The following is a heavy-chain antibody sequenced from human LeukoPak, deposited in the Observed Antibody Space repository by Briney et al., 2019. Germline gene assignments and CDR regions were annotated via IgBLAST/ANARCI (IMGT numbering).Heavy chain of an antibody. CDR3: ARAEVLAARPIAFDP. J-gene: IGHJ5*02. CDR1: GGSISSYY. D-gene: IGHD6-6*01. CDR2: IYYSGST. Sequence: PSETLSLTCTVSGGSISSYYWSWIRQPPGKGLEWIGYIYYSGSTNYNPSLKSRVTISVDTSKNQFSLKLSSVTAADTAVYYCARAEVLAARPIAFDPWGQGTLVTVSS. V-gene: IGHV4-59*08.